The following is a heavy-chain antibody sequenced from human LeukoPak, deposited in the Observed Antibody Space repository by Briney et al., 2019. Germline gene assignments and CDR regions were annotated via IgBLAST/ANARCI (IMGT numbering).Heavy chain of an antibody. CDR1: GFTFSSYA. CDR2: ISGSGGST. Sequence: GGSLRLSCAVSGFTFSSYAMSWVRQAPGKGLEWVSAISGSGGSTYYADSVKGRFTISRDNSKNTLYLQMNSLRAEDTAVYYCAKKRNCSGGSCSGIFDYWGQGTLVTVSS. CDR3: AKKRNCSGGSCSGIFDY. D-gene: IGHD2-15*01. V-gene: IGHV3-23*01. J-gene: IGHJ4*02.